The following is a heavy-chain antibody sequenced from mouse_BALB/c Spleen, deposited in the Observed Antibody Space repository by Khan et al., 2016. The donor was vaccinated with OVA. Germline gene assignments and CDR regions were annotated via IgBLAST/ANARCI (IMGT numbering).Heavy chain of an antibody. V-gene: IGHV1-54*01. D-gene: IGHD3-2*01. CDR3: ALDSSGYVPFAY. J-gene: IGHJ3*01. CDR1: GYAFTNYL. Sequence: QVQLQQSGAELVRPGTSVKVSCKASGYAFTNYLIEWVKQRPGQGLEWIGVINPGSGGTNYNEKLKGKATLTADKSSSTAYMQLSSLTSDDCAFYLCALDSSGYVPFAYWGQGTLVTVSA. CDR2: INPGSGGT.